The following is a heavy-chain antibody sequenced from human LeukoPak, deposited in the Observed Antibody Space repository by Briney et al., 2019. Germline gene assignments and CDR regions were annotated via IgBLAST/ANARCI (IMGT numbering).Heavy chain of an antibody. CDR2: IIPIFGTA. Sequence: SVKVSCKASGGTFSSYAISWVRQAPGQGLEWMGGIIPIFGTANYAQKFQGRVTITADESTSTAYMELSSLRSEDTAVYYCARDSYYYDSSGSFDYWGQGTLVTVSS. J-gene: IGHJ4*02. V-gene: IGHV1-69*13. CDR1: GGTFSSYA. CDR3: ARDSYYYDSSGSFDY. D-gene: IGHD3-22*01.